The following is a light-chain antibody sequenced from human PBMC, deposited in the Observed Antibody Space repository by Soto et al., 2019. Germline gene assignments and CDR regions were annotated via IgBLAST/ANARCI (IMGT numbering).Light chain of an antibody. V-gene: IGKV4-1*01. CDR3: QQYYSTPYT. CDR1: QSVLYSSNNKNY. J-gene: IGKJ2*01. Sequence: DIVMTQSPDSLAVSLGERATINCKSSQSVLYSSNNKNYLAWYQQKPGQPPKLLIYWASTQESGVPDRFSGSGSGTDFTLTISRLQAEDAAVYFCQQYYSTPYTFGQGTKLEIK. CDR2: WAS.